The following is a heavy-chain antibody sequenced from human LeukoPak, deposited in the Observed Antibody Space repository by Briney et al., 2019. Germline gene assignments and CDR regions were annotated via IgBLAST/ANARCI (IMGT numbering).Heavy chain of an antibody. CDR3: QAGCSGGSCYDNDAFDI. D-gene: IGHD2-15*01. Sequence: SETLSLTCAVYGGSFSGYYWSWIRQPSGKGLEWIGEINHSGSTNYNPSLKSRVTISVDTSKNQFSLKLSSVTAADTAVYYCQAGCSGGSCYDNDAFDIWGQGTMVTVSS. CDR2: INHSGST. V-gene: IGHV4-34*01. J-gene: IGHJ3*02. CDR1: GGSFSGYY.